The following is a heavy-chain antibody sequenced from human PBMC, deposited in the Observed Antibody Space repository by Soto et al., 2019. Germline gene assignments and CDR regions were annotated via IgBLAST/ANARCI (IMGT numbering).Heavy chain of an antibody. J-gene: IGHJ4*02. D-gene: IGHD6-19*01. CDR2: ISGNGGYT. CDR3: GKERRGSGWFVCSY. Sequence: GWALRLSCEESGFPFSEDALSWFRQAPGKVLEWVSAISGNGGYTTYADSVRGRYTISRDNSRDTVYLQMNSLSADDTAVYYCGKERRGSGWFVCSYWGQGGLVTVSS. V-gene: IGHV3-23*01. CDR1: GFPFSEDA.